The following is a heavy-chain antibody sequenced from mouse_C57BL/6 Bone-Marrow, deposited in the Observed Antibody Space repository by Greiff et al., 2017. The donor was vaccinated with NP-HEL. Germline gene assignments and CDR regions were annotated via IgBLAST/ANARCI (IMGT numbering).Heavy chain of an antibody. Sequence: EVKLVESGGGLVKPGGSLKLSCAASGFTFSDYGMHWVRQAPEKGLEWVAYISSGSSTIYYADTVKGRFTISRDNATNTLFLQMTSLRSEDTAMYYCARDYDPEGFAYWGQGTLVTVSA. V-gene: IGHV5-17*01. D-gene: IGHD2-4*01. CDR3: ARDYDPEGFAY. CDR2: ISSGSSTI. CDR1: GFTFSDYG. J-gene: IGHJ3*01.